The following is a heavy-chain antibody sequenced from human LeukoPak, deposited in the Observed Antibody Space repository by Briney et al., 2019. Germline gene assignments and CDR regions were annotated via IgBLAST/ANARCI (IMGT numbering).Heavy chain of an antibody. CDR2: ISYDGSNK. D-gene: IGHD3-3*01. J-gene: IGHJ5*02. CDR3: TTLYYDFWSGYDWFDP. Sequence: GGSLRLSCAASGFTFSNYGMHWVRQAPGKGLEWVAVISYDGSNKYYTDSVKGRFTISRDNSKNTLYLQMNSLKTEDTAVYYCTTLYYDFWSGYDWFDPWGQGTLVTVSS. CDR1: GFTFSNYG. V-gene: IGHV3-30*03.